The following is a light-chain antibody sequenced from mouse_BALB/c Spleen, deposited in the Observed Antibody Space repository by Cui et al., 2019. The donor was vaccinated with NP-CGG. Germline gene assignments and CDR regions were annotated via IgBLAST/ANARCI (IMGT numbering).Light chain of an antibody. CDR3: ALWYSNHWV. V-gene: IGLV1*01. CDR1: TGAFTTSNY. CDR2: GTN. Sequence: QAVVTQESALTTSPGETVTLTCRSSTGAFTTSNYANWVQEKPDHLFTGLIGGTNNRPPGVPARFSGSLIGDKAALTITGAQTGDEAIYFCALWYSNHWVFGGGTKLTVL. J-gene: IGLJ1*01.